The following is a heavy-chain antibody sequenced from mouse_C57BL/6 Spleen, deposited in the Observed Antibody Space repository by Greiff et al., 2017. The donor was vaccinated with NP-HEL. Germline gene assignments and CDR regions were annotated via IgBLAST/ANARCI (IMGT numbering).Heavy chain of an antibody. V-gene: IGHV1-11*01. J-gene: IGHJ2*01. D-gene: IGHD2-3*01. CDR2: IYPVSGET. Sequence: QVQLKQSGAELASPGASVTLSCKASGYTFTDHIMNWVKKRPGQGLEWIGRIYPVSGETNYNQKFMGKATFSVDRSSSTVYMVLNSLTSEDPAVYDCGRGVGGYYVYFDYWGQGTTLTVSS. CDR3: GRGVGGYYVYFDY. CDR1: GYTFTDHI.